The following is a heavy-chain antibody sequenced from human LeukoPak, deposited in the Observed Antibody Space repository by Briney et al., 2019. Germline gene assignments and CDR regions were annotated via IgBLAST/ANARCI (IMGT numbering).Heavy chain of an antibody. CDR2: IKQDGSEK. CDR3: ASVSGSYNIDN. Sequence: PGGSLRLSCAASGFTFSSYWMSWVRQAPGKGLEWVANIKQDGSEKYYVDSVKGRFSIFRDNAKNSLSLQMDSLTAEDTAVYYCASVSGSYNIDNWGQGTLVTVSS. D-gene: IGHD1-26*01. CDR1: GFTFSSYW. V-gene: IGHV3-7*01. J-gene: IGHJ4*02.